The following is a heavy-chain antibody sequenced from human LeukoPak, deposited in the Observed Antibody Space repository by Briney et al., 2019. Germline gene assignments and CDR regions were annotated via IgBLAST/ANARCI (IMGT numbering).Heavy chain of an antibody. V-gene: IGHV3-74*01. CDR1: GFTFSTYW. CDR2: ISTDGSTT. Sequence: PGGSLRLSCTASGFTFSTYWMHWVRQAPGKGLVWVSRISTDGSTTSSADSVRGRFTISRDNANNTLYLQMNSLRAEDTAVYYCARDGRMTTAGNWFGPWGQGTVVTVSS. D-gene: IGHD4-17*01. CDR3: ARDGRMTTAGNWFGP. J-gene: IGHJ5*02.